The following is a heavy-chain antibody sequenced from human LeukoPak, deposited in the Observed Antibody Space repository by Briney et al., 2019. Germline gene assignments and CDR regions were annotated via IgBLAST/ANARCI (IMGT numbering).Heavy chain of an antibody. D-gene: IGHD2-2*01. CDR1: GGTFSSYA. Sequence: SVKVSCKASGGTFSSYAISWVRQAPGQGLEWMGGIFPIFGTANYAQKFQGRVTITADESTSTAYMELSSLRSEDTAVYYCARAYCSSTSCYVGELWGQGTLVTVSS. CDR3: ARAYCSSTSCYVGEL. CDR2: IFPIFGTA. J-gene: IGHJ4*02. V-gene: IGHV1-69*13.